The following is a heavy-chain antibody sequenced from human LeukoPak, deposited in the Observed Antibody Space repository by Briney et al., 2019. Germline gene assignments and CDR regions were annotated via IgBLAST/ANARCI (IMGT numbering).Heavy chain of an antibody. V-gene: IGHV3-30*02. Sequence: GGSLRLSCAASGFTFSSYGMHWVRQAPGKGLEWVAFIRYDGSNKYYADSVKGRFTISRDNSKNTLYLQMNSLRAEDTAVYYCAKDKGRRIVVVPADGLDVWGKGTTVTVSS. D-gene: IGHD2-2*01. CDR2: IRYDGSNK. J-gene: IGHJ6*04. CDR3: AKDKGRRIVVVPADGLDV. CDR1: GFTFSSYG.